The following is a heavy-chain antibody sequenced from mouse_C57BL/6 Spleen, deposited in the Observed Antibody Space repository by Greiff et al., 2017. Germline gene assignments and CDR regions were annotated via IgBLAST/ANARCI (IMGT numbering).Heavy chain of an antibody. CDR3: ARLDYDYSAWFAY. J-gene: IGHJ3*01. Sequence: QVQLQQSGAELAKPGASVKLSCKASGYTFTSYWMHWVKQRPGQGLEWIGYINPSSGYTKYTQKFKDKATLTADKSSSTAYMQLSSLTYDDSAVYYCARLDYDYSAWFAYWGQGTLVTVSA. CDR1: GYTFTSYW. CDR2: INPSSGYT. D-gene: IGHD2-4*01. V-gene: IGHV1-7*01.